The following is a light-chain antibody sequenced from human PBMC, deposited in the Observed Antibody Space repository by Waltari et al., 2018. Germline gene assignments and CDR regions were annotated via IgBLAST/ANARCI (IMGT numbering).Light chain of an antibody. J-gene: IGLJ1*01. CDR2: EVF. V-gene: IGLV2-14*01. Sequence: QSALTQPASVSGSPGQSITISCTGTSSDVGGYNYVSWYQRHPGKAPKLMLYEVFNRSPGVFNRFPGSNSGNTASLTISGLQAEDEADYYCNSYTTSSTQVFGTGTKVTVL. CDR3: NSYTTSSTQV. CDR1: SSDVGGYNY.